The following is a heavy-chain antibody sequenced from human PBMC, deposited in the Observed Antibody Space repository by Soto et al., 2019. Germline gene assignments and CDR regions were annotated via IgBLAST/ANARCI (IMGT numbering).Heavy chain of an antibody. CDR2: ISSSGSTI. Sequence: EVQLVESGGGLVQPGGSLRLSCAASGFTFSSYEMNWVRQAPGKGLEWVSYISSSGSTIYYADSVKGRFTISRDNAKNSLYLQMNSLRAEDTAVYYCARELGASLTAHDAFDIWGQGTMVTVSS. J-gene: IGHJ3*02. CDR3: ARELGASLTAHDAFDI. D-gene: IGHD3-10*01. CDR1: GFTFSSYE. V-gene: IGHV3-48*03.